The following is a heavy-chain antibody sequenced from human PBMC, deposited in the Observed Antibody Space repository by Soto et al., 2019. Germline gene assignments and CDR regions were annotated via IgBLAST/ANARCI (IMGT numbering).Heavy chain of an antibody. D-gene: IGHD2-2*01. V-gene: IGHV4-31*03. J-gene: IGHJ5*02. CDR3: ARDGCSRTSCDGCWFGP. CDR1: GDSISSAGYC. CDR2: ITYSVNT. Sequence: TLSPTCTVSGDSISSAGYCWSWVRHQPGKGLDWIGYITYSVNTDYNPSLRSRVSISIDTSRNHFCMKLSSVTAADTAVYYCARDGCSRTSCDGCWFGPWGQGILVSVPS.